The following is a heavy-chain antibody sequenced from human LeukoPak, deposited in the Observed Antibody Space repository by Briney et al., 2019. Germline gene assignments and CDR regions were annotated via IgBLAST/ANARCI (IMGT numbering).Heavy chain of an antibody. CDR1: GFTVSSNY. Sequence: GGSLRLSCAASGFTVSSNYMSWVRQAPGKGLEWVSVIYSGGSTYYADSVKGRFTISRDNSKNTLYLQMNSLRAEDTAVYYCASDPSSTSGVDYWGQGTLVTVSS. J-gene: IGHJ4*02. CDR2: IYSGGST. V-gene: IGHV3-53*01. CDR3: ASDPSSTSGVDY. D-gene: IGHD2-2*01.